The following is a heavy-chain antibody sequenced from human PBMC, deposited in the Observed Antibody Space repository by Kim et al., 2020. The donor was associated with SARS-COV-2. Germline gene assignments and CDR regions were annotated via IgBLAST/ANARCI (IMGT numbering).Heavy chain of an antibody. Sequence: GGSLRLSCAASGFTFSSYEMNWVRQAPGKGLEWVSYISSSGSTIYYADSVKGRFTISRDNAKNSLYLQMNSLRAEDMAVYYCARAPVYSSGWYLDAFDIWGQGTMVTVSS. D-gene: IGHD6-19*01. CDR2: ISSSGSTI. CDR3: ARAPVYSSGWYLDAFDI. J-gene: IGHJ3*02. CDR1: GFTFSSYE. V-gene: IGHV3-48*03.